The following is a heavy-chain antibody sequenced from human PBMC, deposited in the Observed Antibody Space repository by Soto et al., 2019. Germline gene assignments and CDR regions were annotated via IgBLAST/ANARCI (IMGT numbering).Heavy chain of an antibody. D-gene: IGHD3-3*01. J-gene: IGHJ6*02. CDR1: GDSGSSNSAA. V-gene: IGHV6-1*01. Sequence: SQTLSLTCAISGDSGSSNSAAWNWIMQSPSRGLEWRGRTYYRSKWYNDYAVSVKSRITINPDTSKNQFSLQRNSVTPEDTAVYYCARDRQGVAYYDFWSGHNYYYSGMDVWGQGTKVTVSS. CDR2: TYYRSKWYN. CDR3: ARDRQGVAYYDFWSGHNYYYSGMDV.